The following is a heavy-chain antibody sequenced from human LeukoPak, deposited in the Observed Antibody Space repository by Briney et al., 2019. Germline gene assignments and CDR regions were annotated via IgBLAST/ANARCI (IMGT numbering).Heavy chain of an antibody. CDR2: TYYRSKWYN. V-gene: IGHV6-1*01. CDR1: GDIVSSNSAA. CDR3: ARAGYSSSWYIRSFDY. D-gene: IGHD6-13*01. J-gene: IGHJ4*02. Sequence: SGPGLVKPSQTLSLTCAISGDIVSSNSAAWNWIRQSPSRGLEWLGRTYYRSKWYNDYAVSVKSQITINPDTSKNQFSLQLNSVTPEDTAVYYCARAGYSSSWYIRSFDYWGQGTLVTASS.